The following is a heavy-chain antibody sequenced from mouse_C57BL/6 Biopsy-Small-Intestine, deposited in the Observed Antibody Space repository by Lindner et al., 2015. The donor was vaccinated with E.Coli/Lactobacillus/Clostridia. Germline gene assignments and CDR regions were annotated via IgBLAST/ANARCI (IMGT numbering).Heavy chain of an antibody. V-gene: IGHV1-19*01. CDR1: GYTFTDYY. D-gene: IGHD2-3*01. J-gene: IGHJ3*01. CDR3: AIPYDGYYEGFAY. CDR2: INPYNGGT. Sequence: QLQEVWTVVLVKTSGASVKMSCKASGYTFTDYYMNWVKQSHGKSLEWIGVINPYNGGTSYNQKFKGKATLTVDKSSSTAYMELNSLTSEDSAVYYCAIPYDGYYEGFAYWDQGTLVTVSA.